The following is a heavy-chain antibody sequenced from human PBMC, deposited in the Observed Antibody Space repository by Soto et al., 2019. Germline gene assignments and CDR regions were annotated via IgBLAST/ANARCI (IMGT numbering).Heavy chain of an antibody. V-gene: IGHV4-34*01. CDR1: GGFLSESY. CDR3: VRIRYQLPSSVLWLDP. CDR2: INHVGGT. J-gene: IGHJ5*02. D-gene: IGHD3-16*01. Sequence: PSETLSLTGAVYGGFLSESYWTWIRQPPVKGLEWIGEINHVGGTNYNPSLKSRVTMSVDTSQNQFSLRLISVTAADTAMYFCVRIRYQLPSSVLWLDPWGQGTPVTVSS.